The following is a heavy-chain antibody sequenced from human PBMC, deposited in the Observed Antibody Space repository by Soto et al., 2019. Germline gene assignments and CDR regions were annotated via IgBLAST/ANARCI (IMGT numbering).Heavy chain of an antibody. Sequence: QVQLVESGGGVVQPGRSLRLSCAASGFTFSSYAMHWVRQAQGKGLEWVAVISYDGSNKYYADSVKGRFTISRDNSKNALYLQMNSLRAEDTAVYYCAREGRLGYCSSTSCSSLYGMDVWGQGTTVTVSS. J-gene: IGHJ6*02. D-gene: IGHD2-2*01. CDR2: ISYDGSNK. CDR1: GFTFSSYA. V-gene: IGHV3-30-3*01. CDR3: AREGRLGYCSSTSCSSLYGMDV.